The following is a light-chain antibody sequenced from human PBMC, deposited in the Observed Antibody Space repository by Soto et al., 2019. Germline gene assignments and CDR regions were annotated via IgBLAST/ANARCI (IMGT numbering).Light chain of an antibody. V-gene: IGLV2-14*03. CDR3: TSYTTSSTYV. CDR2: AVN. CDR1: SSDVGFYNY. J-gene: IGLJ1*01. Sequence: QSVLTQPASVSGSPGQSIAISCTGTSSDVGFYNYVSWYQQHPGKAPKLMVYAVNNRPSGVSNRFSGSKSGNTASLTISGLQAEDEADYYCTSYTTSSTYVFGTGTKLTVL.